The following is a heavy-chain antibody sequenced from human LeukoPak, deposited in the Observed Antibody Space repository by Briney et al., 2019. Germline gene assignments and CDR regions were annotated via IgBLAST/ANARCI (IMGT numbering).Heavy chain of an antibody. CDR2: IYYNGST. D-gene: IGHD6-13*01. V-gene: IGHV4-39*01. Sequence: SETLSLTCTVSGGSISSSRYYWDWIRQPPGKGLEWIGNIYYNGSTYYNPSLKSRVTISVDTSKNQLSLKLSSVTAADTAVYYCAGGGYSSSLNYYYYMDVWGKGTTVTVSS. CDR3: AGGGYSSSLNYYYYMDV. J-gene: IGHJ6*03. CDR1: GGSISSSRYY.